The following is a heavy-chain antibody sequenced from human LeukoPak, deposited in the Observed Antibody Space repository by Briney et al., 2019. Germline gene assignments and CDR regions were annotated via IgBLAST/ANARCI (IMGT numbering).Heavy chain of an antibody. Sequence: ASVKVSCKASGYTFTSYYMHWVRQAPGQGLEWMGIINPSGGSTSYAQKFQGRVTMTRNTSISTAYMELSSLRSEDTAVYYCARGFLYYYDSSGYYGSDYWGQGTLVTVSS. V-gene: IGHV1-46*01. CDR2: INPSGGST. CDR3: ARGFLYYYDSSGYYGSDY. J-gene: IGHJ4*02. CDR1: GYTFTSYY. D-gene: IGHD3-22*01.